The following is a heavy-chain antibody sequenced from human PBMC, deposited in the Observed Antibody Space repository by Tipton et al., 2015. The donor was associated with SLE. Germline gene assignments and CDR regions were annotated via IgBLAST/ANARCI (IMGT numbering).Heavy chain of an antibody. CDR1: GYTFTGYY. CDR3: ARDQDSSGWYRGDY. J-gene: IGHJ4*02. CDR2: INPNSGGT. Sequence: QSGPEVKKPGASVKVSCKASGYTFTGYYMHWVRQAPGQGLEWMGWINPNSGGTNYAQKFQGRVTITADESTSTAYMELSSLRSEDTALYYCARDQDSSGWYRGDYWCQGTLVTVSS. V-gene: IGHV1-2*02. D-gene: IGHD6-19*01.